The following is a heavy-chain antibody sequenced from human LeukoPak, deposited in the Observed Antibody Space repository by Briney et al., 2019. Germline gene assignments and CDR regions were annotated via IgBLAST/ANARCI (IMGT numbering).Heavy chain of an antibody. Sequence: GGSLRLSCAASGFSFSRSSMHWVRQAPGKGLVWVARTNLHGTTVDYADSVKGRFTISRDNAKNTLFLQMNSLRAEDTAVYYCASAYTYVRLGDHWGQGTLVTVSS. CDR2: TNLHGTTV. CDR3: ASAYTYVRLGDH. V-gene: IGHV3-74*01. CDR1: GFSFSRSS. J-gene: IGHJ4*02. D-gene: IGHD3-16*01.